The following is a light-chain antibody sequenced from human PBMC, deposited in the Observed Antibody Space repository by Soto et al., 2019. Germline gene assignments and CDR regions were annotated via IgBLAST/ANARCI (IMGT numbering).Light chain of an antibody. J-gene: IGKJ1*01. CDR3: QQYGSSPLT. V-gene: IGKV3-20*01. Sequence: EIVLTQSPGALSLSPGERVTLSCRASQRVTNSYLAWYQQKPGQAPRLLIYGASSRATGIPDRFSGGGSGTDFTLTISTLETEDFAVYNCQQYGSSPLTFGQGTKVEI. CDR2: GAS. CDR1: QRVTNSY.